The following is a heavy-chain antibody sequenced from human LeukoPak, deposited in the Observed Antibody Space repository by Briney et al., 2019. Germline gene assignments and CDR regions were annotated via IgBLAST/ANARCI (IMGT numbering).Heavy chain of an antibody. Sequence: GRSLRPSCAASGFTASSNYMSWVRQAPGKGLEWVSVIYSGGSTYYADSVKGRFTISRDNSKNTLYLQMNSLRAEDTAVYYCARSMWPGIAARGVWGQGTTVTVS. CDR3: ARSMWPGIAARGV. CDR1: GFTASSNY. D-gene: IGHD6-13*01. V-gene: IGHV3-66*01. J-gene: IGHJ6*02. CDR2: IYSGGST.